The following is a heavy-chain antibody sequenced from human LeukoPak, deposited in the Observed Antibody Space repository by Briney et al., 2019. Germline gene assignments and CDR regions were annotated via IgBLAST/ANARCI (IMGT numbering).Heavy chain of an antibody. CDR3: ASLSQYPSAWFDP. V-gene: IGHV3-9*01. D-gene: IGHD2/OR15-2a*01. CDR1: GFTFDDYA. Sequence: GRSLRLSCAASGFTFDDYAMHWVRQAPGKGLEWVSGISWNSGSIGYADSVKGRFTISRDNAKNMLYLQMNSLTAEDTAMYYCASLSQYPSAWFDPWGQGTLVTVSS. J-gene: IGHJ5*02. CDR2: ISWNSGSI.